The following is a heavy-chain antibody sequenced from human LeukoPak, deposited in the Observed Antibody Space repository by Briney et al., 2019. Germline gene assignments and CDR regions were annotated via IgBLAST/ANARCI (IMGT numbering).Heavy chain of an antibody. Sequence: ASVKVSCKASGYIFTSYDINWVRQATGQGLEWMGWMNPNSGNTGYAQKFQGRVTMTRNTSISTAYMELSSLRSEGTAVYYCARGLDNWNDVPIGYWGQGTLVTVSS. V-gene: IGHV1-8*01. J-gene: IGHJ4*02. CDR2: MNPNSGNT. D-gene: IGHD1-1*01. CDR1: GYIFTSYD. CDR3: ARGLDNWNDVPIGY.